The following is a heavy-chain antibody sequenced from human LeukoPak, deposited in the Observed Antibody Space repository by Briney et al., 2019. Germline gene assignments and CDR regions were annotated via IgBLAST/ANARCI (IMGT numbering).Heavy chain of an antibody. D-gene: IGHD3-10*01. CDR3: AREMEGDYGSGTFFDL. Sequence: GGSLRLSCAASEYVFSDYYMSWIRQAPGKGLEWVSYISDSGSTIYYADSVKGRFTISRDNVKNSLYLQMNGLRAEDTAVYYCAREMEGDYGSGTFFDLWGQGNMVTVSS. CDR1: EYVFSDYY. CDR2: ISDSGSTI. V-gene: IGHV3-11*01. J-gene: IGHJ4*02.